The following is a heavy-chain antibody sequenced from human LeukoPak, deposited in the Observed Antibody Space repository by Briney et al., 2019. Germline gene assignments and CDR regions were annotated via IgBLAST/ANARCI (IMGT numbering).Heavy chain of an antibody. CDR2: IYYSGST. CDR3: ARRGSYYWFDP. D-gene: IGHD1-26*01. V-gene: IGHV4-39*01. J-gene: IGHJ5*02. Sequence: SETPSLTCTVSGGSISSSSYYWGWIRQPPGKGLEWIGSIYYSGSTYYNPSLKSRVTISVDTSKNQFSLKLSSVTAADTAVYYCARRGSYYWFDPWGQGTLVTVSS. CDR1: GGSISSSSYY.